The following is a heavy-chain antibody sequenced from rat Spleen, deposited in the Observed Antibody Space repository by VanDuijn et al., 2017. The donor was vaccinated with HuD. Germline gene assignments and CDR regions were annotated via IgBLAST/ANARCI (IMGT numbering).Heavy chain of an antibody. CDR1: GCTSSNYD. D-gene: IGHD1-12*03. V-gene: IGHV5-25*01. Sequence: EVQLVESGGGLVQPGRSLKLSCAASGCTSSNYDMAWVRQAPTKGLEWVASISTSGGSTYYRDSVKGRFTVSRDNAKSTLYLQMDSLRSEDTATYYCARHSDDGYNLPYFHYWGQGVMVTVSS. CDR3: ARHSDDGYNLPYFHY. CDR2: ISTSGGST. J-gene: IGHJ2*01.